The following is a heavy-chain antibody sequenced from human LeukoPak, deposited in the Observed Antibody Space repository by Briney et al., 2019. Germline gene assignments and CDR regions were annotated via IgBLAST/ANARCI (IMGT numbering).Heavy chain of an antibody. CDR3: AKDVGQQLFDY. V-gene: IGHV3-23*01. CDR2: ISGSGGST. J-gene: IGHJ4*02. CDR1: GFTFSSYA. Sequence: KSGGSLRLSCAASGFTFSSYAMSWVRQAPGKGLEWVSAISGSGGSTYYADSVKGRFTISRDNSKNTQYLQMNSLRAEDTAVYYCAKDVGQQLFDYWGQGTLVTVSS. D-gene: IGHD6-13*01.